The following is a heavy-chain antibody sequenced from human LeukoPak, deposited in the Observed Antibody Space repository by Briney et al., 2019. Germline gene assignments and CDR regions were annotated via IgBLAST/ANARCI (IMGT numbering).Heavy chain of an antibody. D-gene: IGHD3-10*01. V-gene: IGHV3-33*01. J-gene: IGHJ4*02. CDR1: GFTFSSYG. Sequence: GRSLRLSCAASGFTFSSYGMHWVRQAPGKGLEWVAVIWCDGSNKYYADSVKGRFTISRDNSKNTLYLQMNSLRAEDTAVYYCARDHTRGYFDYWGQGTLVTVSS. CDR2: IWCDGSNK. CDR3: ARDHTRGYFDY.